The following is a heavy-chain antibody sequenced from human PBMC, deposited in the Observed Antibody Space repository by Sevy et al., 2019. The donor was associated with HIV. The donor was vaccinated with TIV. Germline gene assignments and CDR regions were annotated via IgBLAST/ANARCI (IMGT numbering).Heavy chain of an antibody. D-gene: IGHD1-1*01. V-gene: IGHV4-59*01. Sequence: SETLSLTCTVSGGSISTYYWNWIRQPPGKGLEWIGYIYYSGNTNYNPTLTSRVSMSVDRSKNHVSLKLTSVTAADTAMYYSARGGPNQQQLDYFDYWGQGTVVTVSS. J-gene: IGHJ4*02. CDR3: ARGGPNQQQLDYFDY. CDR1: GGSISTYY. CDR2: IYYSGNT.